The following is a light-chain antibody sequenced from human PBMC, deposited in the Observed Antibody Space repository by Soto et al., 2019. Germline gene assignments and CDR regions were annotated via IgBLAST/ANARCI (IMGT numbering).Light chain of an antibody. CDR3: QQYDNLPLT. CDR2: DAS. J-gene: IGKJ4*01. Sequence: DIQMTQSPSSLSASVGDRVTITCQASQDISNYLNWYQQKPGKAPKLLIYDASNLETGVPSRFSGSGSGTDFTFTISSLQPEDIATYYCQQYDNLPLTFXGGTNVDIK. V-gene: IGKV1-33*01. CDR1: QDISNY.